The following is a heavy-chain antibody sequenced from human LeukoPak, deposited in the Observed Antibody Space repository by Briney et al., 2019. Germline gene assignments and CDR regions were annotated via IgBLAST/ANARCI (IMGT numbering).Heavy chain of an antibody. CDR3: AREYGDYRYYFVY. Sequence: SETLSLTCTVSGGSISSYYWSWIRQPPGKGLEWIGYIYYSGSTNYNPSLKSRVTISVDTSKNQFSLKLSSVTAADTAVYYCAREYGDYRYYFVYWGQGTLVTVSS. D-gene: IGHD4-17*01. CDR1: GGSISSYY. CDR2: IYYSGST. V-gene: IGHV4-59*12. J-gene: IGHJ4*02.